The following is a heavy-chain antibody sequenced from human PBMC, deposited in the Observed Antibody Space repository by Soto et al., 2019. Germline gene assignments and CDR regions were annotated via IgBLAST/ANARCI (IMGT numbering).Heavy chain of an antibody. Sequence: QLQLQESGPGLVKPSETLSLTCSVSGGSIRTLGYYWAWIRQPPGKGLEWIGSIYYTGNTDYSPSLKSRVTMSVDTSKNHLSLNLNSVTAADTAVYYCARHPATGYTSGWLRLYQFDPWGQGTLVTVSS. CDR3: ARHPATGYTSGWLRLYQFDP. V-gene: IGHV4-39*02. D-gene: IGHD6-19*01. CDR2: IYYTGNT. CDR1: GGSIRTLGYY. J-gene: IGHJ5*02.